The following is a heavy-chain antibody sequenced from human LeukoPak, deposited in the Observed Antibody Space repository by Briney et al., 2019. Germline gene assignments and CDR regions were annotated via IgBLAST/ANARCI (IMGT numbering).Heavy chain of an antibody. Sequence: SETLSLTCAVYGGSFSGYYWSWIRQPPGKGLEWIGEINHSGSTNYNPSLKSRVTISVDTSKNQFSLKLSSVTAADTAVYYCARATHYMDVWGKGTTVTVPS. CDR1: GGSFSGYY. J-gene: IGHJ6*03. V-gene: IGHV4-34*01. CDR3: ARATHYMDV. CDR2: INHSGST.